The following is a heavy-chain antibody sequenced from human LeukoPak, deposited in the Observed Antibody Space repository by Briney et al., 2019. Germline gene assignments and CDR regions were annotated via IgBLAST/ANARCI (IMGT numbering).Heavy chain of an antibody. D-gene: IGHD6-19*01. J-gene: IGHJ4*02. V-gene: IGHV4-34*01. Sequence: SGTPSLTCAVYGGSFSDYYWSWIRQPPGKGLEWIGEINHSGITNYNPSLKSRVTISVDTSKNQFSLKLSSVTAADTAVYYCARSEYSSGWLLDYWGQGTLVTVSS. CDR1: GGSFSDYY. CDR3: ARSEYSSGWLLDY. CDR2: INHSGIT.